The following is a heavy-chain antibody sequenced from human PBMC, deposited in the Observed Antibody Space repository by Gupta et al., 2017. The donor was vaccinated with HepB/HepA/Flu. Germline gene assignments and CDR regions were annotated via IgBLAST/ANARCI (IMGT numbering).Heavy chain of an antibody. CDR1: GFTFSLYA. Sequence: EVQLLEPGGGLVQPGGSLRLSCAASGFTFSLYAMSWVRQAPGKGLEWVSAISGSGGSTYYADSVKGRFTISRDNSKNTLYLQMNSLRAEDTAVYYCAKDYCSSTSHGGCYYYYYMDVWGKGTTVTVSS. J-gene: IGHJ6*03. CDR3: AKDYCSSTSHGGCYYYYYMDV. D-gene: IGHD2-2*01. V-gene: IGHV3-23*01. CDR2: ISGSGGST.